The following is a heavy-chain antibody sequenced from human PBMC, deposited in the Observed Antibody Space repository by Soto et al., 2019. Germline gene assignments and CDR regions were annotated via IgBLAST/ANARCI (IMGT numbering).Heavy chain of an antibody. CDR1: GGSISSSSYY. CDR2: IYYSGST. V-gene: IGHV4-39*01. CDR3: ATYSMGGLDY. Sequence: SETLSLTCTVSGGSISSSSYYWGWIRQPPGKGLEWIGSIYYSGSTYYNPSLKSRVTISVDTSKNQFSLKLSSVTAADTAVYYCATYSMGGLDYWGQGTLVTVSS. J-gene: IGHJ4*02. D-gene: IGHD4-4*01.